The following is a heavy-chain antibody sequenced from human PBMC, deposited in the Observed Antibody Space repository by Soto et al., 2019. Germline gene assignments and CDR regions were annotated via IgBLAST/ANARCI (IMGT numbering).Heavy chain of an antibody. CDR3: ARGRYGDY. Sequence: QVNLVQSGAEVKKPGASVKVSCQGSGYAFTTYGITWVRQAPGQGLEWMGWISAHNGNTNYAQKLQGRVTVTRDTSTSTAYMELRSLRYDDTAVHYCARGRYGDYWGQGALVTVSS. J-gene: IGHJ4*02. V-gene: IGHV1-18*01. D-gene: IGHD1-1*01. CDR2: ISAHNGNT. CDR1: GYAFTTYG.